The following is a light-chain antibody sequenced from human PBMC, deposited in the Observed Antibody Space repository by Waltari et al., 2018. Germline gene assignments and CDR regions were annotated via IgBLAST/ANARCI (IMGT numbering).Light chain of an antibody. V-gene: IGLV1-51*01. CDR3: ATWDTSLGDLWV. CDR1: SSNIGSNY. CDR2: NNC. Sequence: QSVLTQPPSVSAAPGQTVTISCSGSSSNIGSNYVSWYQHLPRTAPKVLIYNNCGRPSGIPDRFAGSTSGTSATLVITGLQTGDEADYYCATWDTSLGDLWVFGGGTRLTVL. J-gene: IGLJ3*02.